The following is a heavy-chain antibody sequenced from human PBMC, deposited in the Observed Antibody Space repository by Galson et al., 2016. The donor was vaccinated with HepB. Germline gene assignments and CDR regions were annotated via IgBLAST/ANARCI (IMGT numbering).Heavy chain of an antibody. J-gene: IGHJ5*02. V-gene: IGHV4-34*01. Sequence: ETLSLTCAVYGGSFGTYYWSWIRQSPEKGLEWLGEINHGGSTKYSPSLASRVIISIDTSKNQFSLKLFPVTAADTAVYYCAKGSAVAGTWGQGTLVTVSS. CDR1: GGSFGTYY. D-gene: IGHD6-19*01. CDR3: AKGSAVAGT. CDR2: INHGGST.